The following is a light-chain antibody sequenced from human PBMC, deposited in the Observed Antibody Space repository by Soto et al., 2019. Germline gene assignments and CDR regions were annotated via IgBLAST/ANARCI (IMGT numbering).Light chain of an antibody. CDR3: LQYYNSYT. V-gene: IGKV4-1*01. Sequence: DIVMTQSPESLAVSLGERATNNCKSSQNSLYSPNNKNYLAWYQQKPGQPPKLLTYWASTRQSGVPDRFSGSGSETDFTLTISSVQSEDVAVYYCLQYYNSYTFGQGTKLEI. J-gene: IGKJ2*01. CDR2: WAS. CDR1: QNSLYSPNNKNY.